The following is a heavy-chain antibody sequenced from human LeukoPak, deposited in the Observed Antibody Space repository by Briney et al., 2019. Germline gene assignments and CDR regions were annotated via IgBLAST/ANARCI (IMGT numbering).Heavy chain of an antibody. Sequence: SETLSLTCTVSGGSISSSSYYWGWIRQPPGKGLEWIGSIYYSGSTHYNPSLKSRVTISVDTSKNQFSLRLSSVTAADTAVYYCARENPLDIVVVPAARDVDYWGQGTLVTVSS. CDR3: ARENPLDIVVVPAARDVDY. V-gene: IGHV4-39*02. CDR2: IYYSGST. CDR1: GGSISSSSYY. D-gene: IGHD2-2*03. J-gene: IGHJ4*02.